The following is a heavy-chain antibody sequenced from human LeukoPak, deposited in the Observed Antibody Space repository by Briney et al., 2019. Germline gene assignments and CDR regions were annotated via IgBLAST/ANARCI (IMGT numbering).Heavy chain of an antibody. CDR3: ARDHNGSYWSYYGMDV. D-gene: IGHD1-26*01. V-gene: IGHV3-30-3*01. Sequence: GGSLRLSCAASGFTFSSYAMHWVRQAPGKGLEWVAVISYDGSNKYYADSVKGRFTISRDNSKNTLYLQMNSLRADDTAVYYCARDHNGSYWSYYGMDVWGQGTTVTVSS. J-gene: IGHJ6*02. CDR2: ISYDGSNK. CDR1: GFTFSSYA.